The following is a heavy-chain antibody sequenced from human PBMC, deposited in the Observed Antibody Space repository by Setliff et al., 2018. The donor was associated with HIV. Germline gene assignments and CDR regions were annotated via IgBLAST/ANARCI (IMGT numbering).Heavy chain of an antibody. CDR2: ISGSGGST. D-gene: IGHD3-22*01. V-gene: IGHV3-23*01. CDR3: ARETSNYYDSSGQGLV. Sequence: HPGGSLRLSCAASGFTFSNYAMSWVRQAPGKGLEWVSTISGSGGSTYYAESVKGRFTISRDNAKNSLYLQMNSLRAEDTAVYYCARETSNYYDSSGQGLVWGQGTLVTVPQ. J-gene: IGHJ4*02. CDR1: GFTFSNYA.